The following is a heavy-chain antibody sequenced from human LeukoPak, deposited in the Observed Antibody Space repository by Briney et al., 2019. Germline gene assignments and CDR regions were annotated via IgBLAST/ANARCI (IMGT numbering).Heavy chain of an antibody. V-gene: IGHV6-1*01. J-gene: IGHJ4*02. CDR1: GDSVSTNSAA. D-gene: IGHD2-21*01. CDR2: TYYRSKWYN. CDR3: ARHSPNCAGVDCYFDS. Sequence: SQTLSLTCAISGDSVSTNSAAWNWIRQSPSRGLEWLGRTYYRSKWYNDYAVSVKSRISINPDTSKNQLSLRLTSVTAADTAVYYCARHSPNCAGVDCYFDSWGLGTLVAVSS.